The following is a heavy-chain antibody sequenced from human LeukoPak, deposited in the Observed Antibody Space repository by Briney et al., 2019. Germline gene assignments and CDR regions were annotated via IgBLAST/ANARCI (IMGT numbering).Heavy chain of an antibody. CDR2: IYSGGST. J-gene: IGHJ3*02. CDR3: ARETQAAAGSFDI. CDR1: GFTVSSNY. D-gene: IGHD6-13*01. Sequence: GGSLRLSCAASGFTVSSNYMSWVRQAPGKGLEWDSVIYSGGSTYYADSVKGRFTISRDNSKNTLYLQMGSLRAEDMAVYYCARETQAAAGSFDIWGQGTMVTVSS. V-gene: IGHV3-53*05.